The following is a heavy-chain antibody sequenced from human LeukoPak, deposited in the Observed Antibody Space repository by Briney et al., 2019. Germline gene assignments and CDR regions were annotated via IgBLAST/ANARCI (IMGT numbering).Heavy chain of an antibody. CDR1: GDSISSGYY. J-gene: IGHJ4*02. CDR2: IYHTGST. D-gene: IGHD1-20*01. V-gene: IGHV4-38-2*01. CDR3: ARVNWNPDY. Sequence: SETLSLTCAVSGDSISSGYYWGWIRQPPGKGLEWIGTIYHTGSTYSNPSLKSRVTISVDTSKNLFSLKLSSVTAADTAVYYCARVNWNPDYWGRGTLVTVSS.